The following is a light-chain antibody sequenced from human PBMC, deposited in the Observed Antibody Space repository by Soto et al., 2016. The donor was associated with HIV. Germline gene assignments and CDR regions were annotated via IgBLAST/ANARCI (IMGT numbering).Light chain of an antibody. J-gene: IGKJ2*01. CDR2: DAS. CDR3: QQYDSVPXT. CDR1: QDIGNY. Sequence: DIQMTQSPSSLSASVGDRVSITCQASQDIGNYLNWYQQKVGKAPKLLIYDASNLEPGVPSKFSGSGYGTDFTLTISSLEPEDIATYYCQQYDSVPXTFGQGTKLKIK. V-gene: IGKV1-33*01.